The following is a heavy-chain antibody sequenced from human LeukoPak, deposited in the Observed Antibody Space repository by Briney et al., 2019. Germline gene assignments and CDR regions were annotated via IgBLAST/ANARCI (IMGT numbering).Heavy chain of an antibody. D-gene: IGHD3-16*02. Sequence: SETLSLTCTVSGGSISSSSYYWGWIRQPPGKGLEWIGSIYYSGSTYDNPSLKSRVTISVDTSKNQFSLKLSSVTAADTAVYYCARHPGIMITFGGVIVIPLFDYWGQGTLVTVSS. CDR2: IYYSGST. J-gene: IGHJ4*02. V-gene: IGHV4-39*01. CDR3: ARHPGIMITFGGVIVIPLFDY. CDR1: GGSISSSSYY.